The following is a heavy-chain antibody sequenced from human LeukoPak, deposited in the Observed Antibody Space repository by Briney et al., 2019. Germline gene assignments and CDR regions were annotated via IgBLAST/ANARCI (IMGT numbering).Heavy chain of an antibody. D-gene: IGHD4-11*01. Sequence: PGGSLRLSCAASGLTFNTYTMHWVRQAPGRGLEWLAVISFDGSTKYYADSVRGRFAISRDNSKNTLFLQMNNLRVEDTALYYCATLVTAVTTTQFDYWGQGALVTVSS. J-gene: IGHJ4*02. CDR3: ATLVTAVTTTQFDY. V-gene: IGHV3-30*09. CDR1: GLTFNTYT. CDR2: ISFDGSTK.